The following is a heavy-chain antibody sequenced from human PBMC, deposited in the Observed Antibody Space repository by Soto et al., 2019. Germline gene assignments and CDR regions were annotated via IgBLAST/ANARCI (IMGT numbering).Heavy chain of an antibody. CDR1: GGSISSSSYY. Sequence: PSETLSLTCTVFGGSISSSSYYWGWIRQPPGKGLEWIGSIYYSGSTYYNPSLKSRVTISVDTSKNQFSLKLSSVTAADTAVYYCARLSSWYVDYYYGMDVWGQGTTVTVSS. CDR2: IYYSGST. V-gene: IGHV4-39*01. D-gene: IGHD6-13*01. CDR3: ARLSSWYVDYYYGMDV. J-gene: IGHJ6*02.